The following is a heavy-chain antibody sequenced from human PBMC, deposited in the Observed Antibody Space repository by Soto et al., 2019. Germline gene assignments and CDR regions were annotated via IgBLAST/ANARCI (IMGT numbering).Heavy chain of an antibody. CDR1: GFSLTTSGVG. V-gene: IGHV2-5*02. Sequence: QITLKESGPPLVKPTQTLTLTCTFSGFSLTTSGVGVGWIRQPPGKALEWLALIYWDGDKRYRPSLKSRLTITKDTSQNQVVLTMTNMDPVDTATYYCAHRARQRFTDAFAIWGQGTMVTVSS. CDR2: IYWDGDK. J-gene: IGHJ3*02. CDR3: AHRARQRFTDAFAI. D-gene: IGHD5-12*01.